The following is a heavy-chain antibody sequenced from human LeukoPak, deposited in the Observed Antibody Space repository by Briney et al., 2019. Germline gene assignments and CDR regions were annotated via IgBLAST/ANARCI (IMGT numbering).Heavy chain of an antibody. J-gene: IGHJ4*02. V-gene: IGHV3-20*04. CDR2: INWNGGST. Sequence: GGSLRLSCAASGFTFDDYGMSWVRQAPGKGLEWVSGINWNGGSTGYADSVKGRFTISRDNAKNSLYLQMNSLRAEDTALYYCARDITGYSSSWFDYWGQGTLVTVSS. CDR1: GFTFDDYG. CDR3: ARDITGYSSSWFDY. D-gene: IGHD6-13*01.